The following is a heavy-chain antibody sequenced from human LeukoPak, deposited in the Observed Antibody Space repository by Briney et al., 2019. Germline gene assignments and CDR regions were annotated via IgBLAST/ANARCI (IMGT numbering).Heavy chain of an antibody. Sequence: GGSLRLSCAASGFTFSSCGMHWVRQAPGKGLEWVANINQDGSEKHYVDSVKGRFTISRDNAKNSLYLQMNSLRAEDTAVYYCARDGHATVAVNFDCWGQGTLVTVSS. CDR2: INQDGSEK. J-gene: IGHJ4*02. CDR3: ARDGHATVAVNFDC. V-gene: IGHV3-7*01. D-gene: IGHD6-19*01. CDR1: GFTFSSCG.